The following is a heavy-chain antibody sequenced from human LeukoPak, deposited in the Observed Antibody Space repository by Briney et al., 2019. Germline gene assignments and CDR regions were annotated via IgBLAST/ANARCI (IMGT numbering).Heavy chain of an antibody. CDR3: ARGPAASGYYDSRGRYGYFDY. CDR2: ISSSSSYI. J-gene: IGHJ4*02. D-gene: IGHD3-22*01. Sequence: GGSLRLSCAASGFTFSSYSMNWVRQAPGKGLEWVSAISSSSSYIYYADSVKGRFTISRDNAKNSLYQQMNSLRAEDTAVYYCARGPAASGYYDSRGRYGYFDYWGQGTLVTVSS. V-gene: IGHV3-21*01. CDR1: GFTFSSYS.